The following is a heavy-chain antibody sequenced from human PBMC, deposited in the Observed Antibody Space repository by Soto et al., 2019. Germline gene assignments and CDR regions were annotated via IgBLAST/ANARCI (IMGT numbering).Heavy chain of an antibody. D-gene: IGHD2-8*01. Sequence: QVQLQESGPGLVKPSQTLSLTCTVSGGSISSGGYYWSWIRQHPGKGLEWIGYIYYSGSTYYNPSLKSRVTISVATSKNQFSLKLSSVTAADTAVYYCAGDNGEGDYFWFDPWGQGTLVTVSS. CDR3: AGDNGEGDYFWFDP. CDR2: IYYSGST. V-gene: IGHV4-31*03. CDR1: GGSISSGGYY. J-gene: IGHJ5*02.